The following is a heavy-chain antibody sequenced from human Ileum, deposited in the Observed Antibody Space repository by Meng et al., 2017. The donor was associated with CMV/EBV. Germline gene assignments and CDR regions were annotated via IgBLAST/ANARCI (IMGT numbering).Heavy chain of an antibody. Sequence: GESLKISCAASGFTLSNTWQSWVRQAPGKGLEWVGLIKTKTDGETTDYAAPVKGRFIISRDDSKNTVYLQMNSLKTEDTAVYYCTNGLRGVGAFDYWGQGALVTVSS. CDR2: IKTKTDGETT. D-gene: IGHD3-16*01. CDR3: TNGLRGVGAFDY. CDR1: GFTLSNTW. V-gene: IGHV3-15*01. J-gene: IGHJ4*02.